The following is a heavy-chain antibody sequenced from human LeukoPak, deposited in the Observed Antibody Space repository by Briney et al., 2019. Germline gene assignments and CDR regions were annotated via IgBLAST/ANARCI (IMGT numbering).Heavy chain of an antibody. J-gene: IGHJ4*02. CDR1: GFTFCGYV. Sequence: GGSLRLSCAASGFTFCGYVMSWVRQAPGKGLEWVSSISVSGDNTYYADSVKGRFTISRDNSKNTVYLQMNSLRDEDTAMYYCAKGGPDDYWGQGTLVTVSS. V-gene: IGHV3-23*01. D-gene: IGHD5-12*01. CDR3: AKGGPDDY. CDR2: ISVSGDNT.